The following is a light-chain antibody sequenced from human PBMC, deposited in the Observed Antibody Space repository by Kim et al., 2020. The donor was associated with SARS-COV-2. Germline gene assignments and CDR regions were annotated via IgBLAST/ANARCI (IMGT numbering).Light chain of an antibody. Sequence: SVGDRVTITCRASQRISTWLAWYQQRPGTAPKLLIYDASRLRSGVPSRFSGSGSGAEFTLTISSLQPDDFATYYCQHYNSYSSWTFGQGTKVDIK. J-gene: IGKJ1*01. CDR2: DAS. V-gene: IGKV1-5*03. CDR1: QRISTW. CDR3: QHYNSYSSWT.